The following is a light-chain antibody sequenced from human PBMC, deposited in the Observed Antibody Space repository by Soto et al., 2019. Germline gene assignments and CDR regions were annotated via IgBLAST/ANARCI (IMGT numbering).Light chain of an antibody. CDR3: SSYARGSTYV. CDR1: SSDVGAYNY. Sequence: QSVLTQPASVSGSPGQSITISCTGTSSDVGAYNYVSWYLQYPGKAPKLLISGVTNRPSGVSDRFSGSKSGNTASLTISGLQAEDETDYYCSSYARGSTYVFGTGTKVTVL. J-gene: IGLJ1*01. CDR2: GVT. V-gene: IGLV2-14*01.